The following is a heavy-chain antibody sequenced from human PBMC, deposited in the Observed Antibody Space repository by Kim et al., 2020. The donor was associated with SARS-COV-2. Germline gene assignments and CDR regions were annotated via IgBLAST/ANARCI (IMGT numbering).Heavy chain of an antibody. CDR1: GYTFTSYG. CDR2: ISAYNGNT. V-gene: IGHV1-18*01. Sequence: ASVKVSCKASGYTFTSYGISWVRQAPGQGLEWMGWISAYNGNTNYAQKLQGRVTMTTDTSTSTAYMELRSLRSDDTAVYYCASGGPYSSSWYGQLDYWGQGTLVTVSS. CDR3: ASGGPYSSSWYGQLDY. J-gene: IGHJ4*02. D-gene: IGHD6-13*01.